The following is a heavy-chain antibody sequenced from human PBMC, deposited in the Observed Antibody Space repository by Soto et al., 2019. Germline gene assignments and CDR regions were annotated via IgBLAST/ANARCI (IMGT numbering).Heavy chain of an antibody. J-gene: IGHJ4*01. Sequence: GESLKISCSASGFSFSGSAIHWVRQASGKGLEWVARIRGKVNNYATTYAVSVRGRFTISRDDSRNTAYLQMDSLKTEDTAVYYCTRQPPSYYDSNGYFEYWCQGTVVTVSS. CDR2: IRGKVNNYAT. V-gene: IGHV3-73*01. D-gene: IGHD3-22*01. CDR3: TRQPPSYYDSNGYFEY. CDR1: GFSFSGSA.